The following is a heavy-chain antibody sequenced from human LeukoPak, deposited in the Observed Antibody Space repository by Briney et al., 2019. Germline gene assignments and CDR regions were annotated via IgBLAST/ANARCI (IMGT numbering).Heavy chain of an antibody. D-gene: IGHD6-13*01. J-gene: IGHJ4*02. Sequence: SETLSLTCTVSGGSISSSSYYWGWIRQPPGKGLEWIGSIYYSGSTYYNPSLKSRVTISVDTSKNPFSLKLSSVTAADTAVYYCARRGVIAAAVFYWGQGTLVTVSS. CDR2: IYYSGST. CDR1: GGSISSSSYY. CDR3: ARRGVIAAAVFY. V-gene: IGHV4-39*01.